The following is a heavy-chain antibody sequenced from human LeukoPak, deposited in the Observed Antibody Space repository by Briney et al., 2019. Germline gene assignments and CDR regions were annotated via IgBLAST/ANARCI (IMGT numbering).Heavy chain of an antibody. CDR2: INPNSGGT. CDR1: GYTFTGYY. D-gene: IGHD3-3*01. V-gene: IGHV1-2*02. Sequence: ASVKVSCKTSGYTFTGYYMHWLRQAPGQGLEWMGWINPNSGGTNYAQKFQGRVTMTRATSITTAYMELSRLRSDDTAVYYCARGGPTYYDFGSGQNWFDPWGQGTLVTVPS. CDR3: ARGGPTYYDFGSGQNWFDP. J-gene: IGHJ5*02.